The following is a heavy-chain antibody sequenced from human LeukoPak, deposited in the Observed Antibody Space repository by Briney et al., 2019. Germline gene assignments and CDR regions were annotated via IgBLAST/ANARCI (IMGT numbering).Heavy chain of an antibody. CDR1: GFIFSSYG. J-gene: IGHJ4*02. CDR3: TTDPYSYGYIYFDY. CDR2: IKSKTDGGTR. Sequence: GGSLRLSCAASGFIFSSYGMSWVRQAPGKGLEWVGRIKSKTDGGTRDSAAPVKGRFTTSRDDSKNTLYLQMNSLKTEDTAVYYCTTDPYSYGYIYFDYWGQGTLVTVSS. V-gene: IGHV3-15*01. D-gene: IGHD5-18*01.